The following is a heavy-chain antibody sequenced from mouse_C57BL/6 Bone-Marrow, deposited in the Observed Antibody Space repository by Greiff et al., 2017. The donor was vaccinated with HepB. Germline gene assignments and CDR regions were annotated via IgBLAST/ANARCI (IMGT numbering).Heavy chain of an antibody. Sequence: QVQLQQPGAELVKPGASVKLSCKASGYTFTSYWMHWVKQRPGPGLEWIGMIHPNSGSTNYNEKFKSKATLTVDKSSSTAYMQLSSLTSEDSAVYYCAVPGSSYWWYFDVWGTGTTVTVSS. V-gene: IGHV1-64*01. CDR3: AVPGSSYWWYFDV. D-gene: IGHD1-1*01. CDR2: IHPNSGST. CDR1: GYTFTSYW. J-gene: IGHJ1*03.